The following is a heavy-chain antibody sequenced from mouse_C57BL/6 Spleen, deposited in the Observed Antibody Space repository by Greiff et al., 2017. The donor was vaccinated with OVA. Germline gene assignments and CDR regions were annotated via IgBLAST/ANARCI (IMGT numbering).Heavy chain of an antibody. Sequence: QVQLQQSGAELVRPGASVTLSCKASGYTFTDYEMHWVKQTPVHGLEWIGAIDPETGGTAYNQKFKGKAILTADKSSSTAYMELRSLTSEDSAVYYCTRYGPYGYFAYWGQGTLVTVSA. D-gene: IGHD2-2*01. CDR3: TRYGPYGYFAY. V-gene: IGHV1-15*01. CDR1: GYTFTDYE. J-gene: IGHJ3*01. CDR2: IDPETGGT.